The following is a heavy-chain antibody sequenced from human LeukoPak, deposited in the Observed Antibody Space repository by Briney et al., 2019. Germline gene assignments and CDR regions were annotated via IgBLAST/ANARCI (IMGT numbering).Heavy chain of an antibody. CDR3: TTTYIVASTRKFGDY. CDR1: GFIFSNAW. D-gene: IGHD5-12*01. J-gene: IGHJ4*02. V-gene: IGHV3-15*01. CDR2: IKTKTEGGTT. Sequence: GGSLRLSCAASGFIFSNAWMNWVRQAPGKGLEWVGRIKTKTEGGTTDYAAPVKGRFTISRDDSQNTVDLQISSLTAEDTAMYFCTTTYIVASTRKFGDYWGQGTLVVVSS.